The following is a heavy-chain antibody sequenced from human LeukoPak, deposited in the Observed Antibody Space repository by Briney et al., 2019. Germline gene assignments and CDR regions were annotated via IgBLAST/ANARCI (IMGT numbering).Heavy chain of an antibody. CDR3: AKGVPADH. V-gene: IGHV3-30-3*01. CDR1: GFTFSSYA. Sequence: GGSLRLSCAASGFTFSSYAMHWVRQAPGKGLEWVAVISYDGSNKYYADSVKGRFTISRDNSKNTLYLQMNSLRAEDTAVYYCAKGVPADHWGQGTLVTVSS. J-gene: IGHJ4*02. CDR2: ISYDGSNK. D-gene: IGHD2-2*01.